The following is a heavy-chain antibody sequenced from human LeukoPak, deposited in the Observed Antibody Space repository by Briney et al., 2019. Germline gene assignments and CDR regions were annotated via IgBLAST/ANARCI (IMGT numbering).Heavy chain of an antibody. CDR1: GPRFTSYW. CDR2: IYTGDSDT. CDR3: ARHRGSSGLYVFDY. J-gene: IGHJ4*02. V-gene: IGHV5-51*01. Sequence: GASLQISCQGSGPRFTSYWIGWVRQLPGKGLEWMGIIYTGDSDTRYSPSFQGQVTISADKSISTAYLQWSSLTASDTAMYYCARHRGSSGLYVFDYWGQGTLVTVSS. D-gene: IGHD6-19*01.